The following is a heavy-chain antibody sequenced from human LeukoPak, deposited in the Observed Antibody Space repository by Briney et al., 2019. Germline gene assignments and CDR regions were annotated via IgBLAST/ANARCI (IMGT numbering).Heavy chain of an antibody. CDR2: ISSSSSYI. Sequence: GGSLRLSCAASGFTFSSYSMNWVRQAPGKGLEWVSSISSSSSYIYYADSVKGRFTISRDNAKNSLYLQMNSLRAEDTAVYYRARAPNRRIYYYYYMDVWGKGTTVTVSS. CDR3: ARAPNRRIYYYYYMDV. V-gene: IGHV3-21*01. CDR1: GFTFSSYS. J-gene: IGHJ6*03. D-gene: IGHD1-14*01.